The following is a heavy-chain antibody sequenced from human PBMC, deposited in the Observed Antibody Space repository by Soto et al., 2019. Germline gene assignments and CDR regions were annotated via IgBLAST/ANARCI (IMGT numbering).Heavy chain of an antibody. CDR2: IYYDRST. Sequence: PSETLSLTCAVSGYSISSGSYSGCFRRPPRKGLVGCVSIYYDRSTNYNPSPNSRLTSSIVVTTNNQSLILNSVTAADTAVYCCARIRPWVPYYYDSSPYTFENWFDPWGQGTLVTVSS. CDR3: ARIRPWVPYYYDSSPYTFENWFDP. J-gene: IGHJ5*02. CDR1: GYSISSGSY. D-gene: IGHD3-22*01. V-gene: IGHV4-38-2*01.